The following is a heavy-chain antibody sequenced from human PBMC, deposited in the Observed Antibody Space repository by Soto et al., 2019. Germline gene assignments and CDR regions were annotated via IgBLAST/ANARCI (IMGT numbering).Heavy chain of an antibody. J-gene: IGHJ6*02. CDR1: GFTFSSYE. CDR2: ISSSGSTI. V-gene: IGHV3-48*03. Sequence: GGSLRLSCAASGFTFSSYEMNWVRQAPGKGLEWVSYISSSGSTIYYADSVKGRFTISRDNAKNSLYLQMNSLRAEDTAVYYCARVLGGEWTDYYYYYYGMDVWGQGTTVTV. CDR3: ARVLGGEWTDYYYYYYGMDV. D-gene: IGHD3-16*01.